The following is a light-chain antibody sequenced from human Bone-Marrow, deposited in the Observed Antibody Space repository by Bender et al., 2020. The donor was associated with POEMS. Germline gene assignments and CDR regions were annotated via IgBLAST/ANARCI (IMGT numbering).Light chain of an antibody. CDR1: LLGAQY. Sequence: SYGLTQPPSVSVSPGHTANITCSGDLLGAQYASWYQLKHGQSPVLVIYQDAMRPLGVPERFSGSNSGNRANLNISGTQAMDEADYYCRACDNRTAGVVGGGTKLIVL. J-gene: IGLJ2*01. CDR3: RACDNRTAGV. V-gene: IGLV3-1*01. CDR2: QDA.